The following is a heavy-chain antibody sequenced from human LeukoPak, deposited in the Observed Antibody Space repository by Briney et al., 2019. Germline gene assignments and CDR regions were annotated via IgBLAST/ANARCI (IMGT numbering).Heavy chain of an antibody. CDR1: VYDFISYC. Sequence: GASVKVSCKASVYDFISYCFTWVRQAPGRGVEWMGRISAYTGDANYAQNLQGRVTLTTYTSTSTAYMELRSLRSDDTAVYYCARDPPDYGDYEADFDYWGQGTLVTVSS. CDR2: ISAYTGDA. V-gene: IGHV1-18*01. CDR3: ARDPPDYGDYEADFDY. J-gene: IGHJ4*02. D-gene: IGHD4-17*01.